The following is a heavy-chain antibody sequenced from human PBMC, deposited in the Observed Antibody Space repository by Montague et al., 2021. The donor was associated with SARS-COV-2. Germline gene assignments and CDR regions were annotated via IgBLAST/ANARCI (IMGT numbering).Heavy chain of an antibody. Sequence: SETLSLTCTVSGGSISSYYWSWIRQPPGKGLEWIGYIYYSGSTNYNPSLKSRVTISVDTSKNQFSLKLSSVTAADTAVYYCARLSHMTPEAAFDIWGQGTMVTVSS. J-gene: IGHJ3*02. CDR1: GGSISSYY. V-gene: IGHV4-59*08. CDR2: IYYSGST. D-gene: IGHD2-21*01. CDR3: ARLSHMTPEAAFDI.